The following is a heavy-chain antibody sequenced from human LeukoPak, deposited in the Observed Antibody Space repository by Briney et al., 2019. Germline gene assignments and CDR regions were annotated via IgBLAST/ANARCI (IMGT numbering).Heavy chain of an antibody. V-gene: IGHV1-8*01. Sequence: ASVKVSCKASGYTFTSYDINRVRQATGQGLEWMGWMNPNSGNTGYEQKFQGRATMTRNTSISTAYMKLSSLRSEDTAVYYCAKSITMVRGVIRSVGFDPWGQGTLVTVSS. CDR1: GYTFTSYD. D-gene: IGHD3-10*01. J-gene: IGHJ5*02. CDR2: MNPNSGNT. CDR3: AKSITMVRGVIRSVGFDP.